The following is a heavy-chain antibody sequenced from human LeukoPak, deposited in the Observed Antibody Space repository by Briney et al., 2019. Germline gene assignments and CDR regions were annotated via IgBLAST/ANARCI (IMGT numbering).Heavy chain of an antibody. J-gene: IGHJ4*02. V-gene: IGHV4-59*12. CDR2: IYYSGST. CDR1: GGSISSYY. Sequence: SETLSLTCTVSGGSISSYYWSWIRQPPGKGLEWIGYIYYSGSTNYNPSLKSRVTISVDTSKNQFSLKLSSVTAADTAVYYCARDALYYYDSSGYYSWGQGTLVTVSS. D-gene: IGHD3-22*01. CDR3: ARDALYYYDSSGYYS.